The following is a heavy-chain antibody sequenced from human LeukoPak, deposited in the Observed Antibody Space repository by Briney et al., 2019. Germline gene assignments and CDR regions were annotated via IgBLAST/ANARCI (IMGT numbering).Heavy chain of an antibody. Sequence: GGSLRLSCAASGFTFSSYSMNWVRQAPGKGLEWVSSISSSSSYIYYADSVKGRFTISRDNAKNSLYLQMNSLRAEDTAVYYCARHPYDILTGRDYYMDVWGKGTTVTVSS. J-gene: IGHJ6*03. CDR3: ARHPYDILTGRDYYMDV. V-gene: IGHV3-21*01. CDR1: GFTFSSYS. D-gene: IGHD3-9*01. CDR2: ISSSSSYI.